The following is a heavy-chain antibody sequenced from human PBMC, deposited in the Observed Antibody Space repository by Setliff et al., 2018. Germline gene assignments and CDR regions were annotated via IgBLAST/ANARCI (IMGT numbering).Heavy chain of an antibody. CDR1: GASISSYY. CDR2: IYTSGGT. V-gene: IGHV4-4*08. D-gene: IGHD6-19*01. J-gene: IGHJ3*02. CDR3: ARLSSGWYSDI. Sequence: SETLSLTCTVSGASISSYYWSWIRQPPGKGLEWIGYIYTSGGTNYNPSLKSRVTISVDTSKNQFSLKLSSVTAADTAVYYCARLSSGWYSDIWGQGTMVTVSS.